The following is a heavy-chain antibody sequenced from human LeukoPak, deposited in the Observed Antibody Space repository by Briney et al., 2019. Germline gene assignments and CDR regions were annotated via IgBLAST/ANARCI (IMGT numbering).Heavy chain of an antibody. Sequence: GGSLRLSCAASGFTFSSYWMHWVRQAPGKRLVWVSRINSDGSSTSYADSVKGRFTISRDNAKNTLYLQMNSLRAEDTAVYYCARVVVDTAMVFDYWGQGTLVTVSS. CDR1: GFTFSSYW. CDR3: ARVVVDTAMVFDY. CDR2: INSDGSST. D-gene: IGHD5-18*01. J-gene: IGHJ4*02. V-gene: IGHV3-74*01.